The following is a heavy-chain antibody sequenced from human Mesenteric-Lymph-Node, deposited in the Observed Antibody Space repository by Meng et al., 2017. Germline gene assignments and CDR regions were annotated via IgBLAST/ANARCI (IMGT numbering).Heavy chain of an antibody. CDR3: ARDPDYDTLTGYYLGLDY. D-gene: IGHD3-9*01. V-gene: IGHV3-74*01. CDR1: GFSFSSQS. Sequence: LWRAGGGLVRPGGSLRLSCAASGFSFSSQSMHWVRQAPGKGLVWVSRINNDGSSTNYADSVNGRFTISRDNARNTLYLQMNSLRVEDTAVYYCARDPDYDTLTGYYLGLDYWGQGRLVTVSS. J-gene: IGHJ4*02. CDR2: INNDGSST.